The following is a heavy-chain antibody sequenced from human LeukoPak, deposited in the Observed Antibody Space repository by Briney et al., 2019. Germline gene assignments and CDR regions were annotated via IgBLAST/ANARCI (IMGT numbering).Heavy chain of an antibody. D-gene: IGHD3-3*02. CDR1: GFTFSNYA. CDR3: GKLRPGFIFFFDY. J-gene: IGHJ4*02. V-gene: IGHV3-23*01. Sequence: GGSLRLSCVASGFTFSNYAMSWVRQAPGKGLELVSGIYGSDDKTVYGDAVKGRFTISRDNSKNTLYLHMNSLSAEDTAIYYCGKLRPGFIFFFDYWGQGALVTVSS. CDR2: IYGSDDKT.